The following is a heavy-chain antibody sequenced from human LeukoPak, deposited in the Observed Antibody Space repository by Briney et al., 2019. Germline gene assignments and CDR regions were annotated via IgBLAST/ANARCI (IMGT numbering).Heavy chain of an antibody. V-gene: IGHV1-46*01. CDR1: GYTFTSYY. J-gene: IGHJ6*02. D-gene: IGHD2-2*01. CDR2: INPSGGST. CDR3: ARDLCSSTSCYTLNYYYGMDV. Sequence: HWASVKVSCKASGYTFTSYYMHWVRQAPGQGLEWMGIINPSGGSTSYAQKFQGRVTITADKSTSTAYMEPSSLRSEDTAVYYCARDLCSSTSCYTLNYYYGMDVWGQGTTVTVSS.